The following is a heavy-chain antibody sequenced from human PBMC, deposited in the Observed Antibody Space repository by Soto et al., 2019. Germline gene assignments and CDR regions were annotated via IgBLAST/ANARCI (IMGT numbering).Heavy chain of an antibody. Sequence: GGSLRLSCLASGFTFSSYAMHWVRQAPGKGLEYVSSISRSGGSTYYADSVRGRFSISRDNSKNTLYLQMNSLRAEDTAVYYCARRSAYCGGDCYGNWFDPWGQGTLVTVSS. CDR3: ARRSAYCGGDCYGNWFDP. J-gene: IGHJ5*02. CDR1: GFTFSSYA. D-gene: IGHD2-21*02. V-gene: IGHV3-64*04. CDR2: ISRSGGST.